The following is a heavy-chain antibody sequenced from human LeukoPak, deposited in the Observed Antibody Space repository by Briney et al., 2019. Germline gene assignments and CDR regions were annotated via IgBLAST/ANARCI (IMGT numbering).Heavy chain of an antibody. Sequence: GRSLRLSCAASGFTFSSYGMHWVRQAPGKGLEWVAVIWYDGSNKYYEDSVKGRFTISRDNSKSKLYLQMNSLRAEDTAVYYCARAAYDSSGYLTLWGQGTLVTVSS. CDR2: IWYDGSNK. CDR1: GFTFSSYG. D-gene: IGHD3-22*01. CDR3: ARAAYDSSGYLTL. V-gene: IGHV3-33*01. J-gene: IGHJ4*02.